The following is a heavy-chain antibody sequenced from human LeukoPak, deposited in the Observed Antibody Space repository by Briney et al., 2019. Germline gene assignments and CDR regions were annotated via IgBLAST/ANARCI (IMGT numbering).Heavy chain of an antibody. D-gene: IGHD4-17*01. Sequence: PSETLSLTCTVSGGSISSYYWSWLRQPPGKGLEWIGYIYYSGSTNYNPSLKSRVTISVVTSKKQFSLKLSSVTAADTAVYYCARGLSQYGDYPYYYYYLDVWGKGTTVTVSS. V-gene: IGHV4-59*01. CDR1: GGSISSYY. CDR3: ARGLSQYGDYPYYYYYLDV. J-gene: IGHJ6*03. CDR2: IYYSGST.